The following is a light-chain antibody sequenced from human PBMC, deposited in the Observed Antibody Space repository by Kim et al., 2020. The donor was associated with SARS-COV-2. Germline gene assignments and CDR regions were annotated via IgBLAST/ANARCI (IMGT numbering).Light chain of an antibody. CDR2: QDS. V-gene: IGLV3-1*01. CDR3: QAWDSSTGVV. Sequence: SPGQTASITCPGDKLGDKYACWYQQKPGQSPVLVIYQDSKRPSGIPERFSGSNSGNTATLTISGTQAMDEADYYCQAWDSSTGVVFGGGTQLTVL. J-gene: IGLJ2*01. CDR1: KLGDKY.